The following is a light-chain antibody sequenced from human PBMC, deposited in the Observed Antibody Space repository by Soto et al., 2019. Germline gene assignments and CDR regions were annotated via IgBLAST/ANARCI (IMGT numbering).Light chain of an antibody. J-gene: IGKJ4*01. CDR2: DAS. CDR3: QQRINWPLT. Sequence: IVLTQSPATLSLSPGERATLSCRARQSVTSFLAWYQQKPGQAPRLLIYDASNRATGIPARFSGRGSGTDFTLTISSLEPEDFAVYYCQQRINWPLTFGGGTKVEIK. CDR1: QSVTSF. V-gene: IGKV3-11*01.